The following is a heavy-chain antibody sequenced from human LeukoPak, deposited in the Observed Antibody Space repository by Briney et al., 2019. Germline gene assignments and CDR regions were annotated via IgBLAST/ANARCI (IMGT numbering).Heavy chain of an antibody. CDR3: ARADSSSGQNYFDY. Sequence: SETLSLTCTVSGGSISSSSYYWGWIRQPPGKGLEWIGSIYYSGSTYYNPSLKSRVTISVDTSKNQFSLKLSSVTAADTAVYYCARADSSSGQNYFDYWGQGTLVTVSS. V-gene: IGHV4-39*07. J-gene: IGHJ4*02. D-gene: IGHD6-19*01. CDR1: GGSISSSSYY. CDR2: IYYSGST.